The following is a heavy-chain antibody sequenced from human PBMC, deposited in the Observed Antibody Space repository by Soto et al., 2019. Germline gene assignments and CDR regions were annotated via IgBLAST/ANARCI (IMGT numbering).Heavy chain of an antibody. CDR3: AKDMLDVYYYYGMDV. V-gene: IGHV3-30*18. D-gene: IGHD2-8*01. CDR2: ISYDGSNK. CDR1: GFTFSSYG. J-gene: IGHJ6*02. Sequence: GGSLRLSCAASGFTFSSYGMHWVRQAPGKGLEWVAVISYDGSNKYYADSVKGRFTISRDNSKNTLYLQMNSLRAEDTAVYYCAKDMLDVYYYYGMDVWGQGTTVTVSS.